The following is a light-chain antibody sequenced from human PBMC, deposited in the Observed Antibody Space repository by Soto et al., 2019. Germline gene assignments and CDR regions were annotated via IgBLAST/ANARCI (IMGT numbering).Light chain of an antibody. CDR3: ISYTDRQSYL. CDR1: SSDIGSYDH. V-gene: IGLV2-14*03. Sequence: SALPQPASVSGSPGQSITISCSGTSSDIGSYDHVAWYQQFPGKSPKLIIYAVSDRPSGVSDRFSGSKSGISASLTISGLQTEDEADYYCISYTDRQSYLFGTGTKVTVL. CDR2: AVS. J-gene: IGLJ1*01.